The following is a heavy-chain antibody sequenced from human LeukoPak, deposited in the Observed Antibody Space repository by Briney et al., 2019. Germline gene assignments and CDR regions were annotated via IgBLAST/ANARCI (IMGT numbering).Heavy chain of an antibody. CDR1: GFTFSSYA. D-gene: IGHD6-6*01. CDR2: ISYDGSNK. Sequence: PGGSLRLSCAASGFTFSSYAMHWVRQAPGKGLEWVAVISYDGSNKYYADSVKGRFTISRDNSKNTLYLQMNSLRAEDTAVYYCARGQLAHGHYYYYYMDVWGKGTTVTVSS. CDR3: ARGQLAHGHYYYYYMDV. V-gene: IGHV3-30*04. J-gene: IGHJ6*03.